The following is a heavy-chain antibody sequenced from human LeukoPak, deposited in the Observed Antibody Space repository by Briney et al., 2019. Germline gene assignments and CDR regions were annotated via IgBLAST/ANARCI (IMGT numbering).Heavy chain of an antibody. V-gene: IGHV4-34*01. D-gene: IGHD1-1*01. Sequence: SETLSLTCAVYGGSFSGYYWSWIRQPPGKGLEWIGEINHSGSTNYNPSLKGRVTISVDTSKNQFSLKLSSVTAADTAVYYCAREGRAPNYYYYYYGMDVWGQGTTVTVSS. CDR3: AREGRAPNYYYYYYGMDV. J-gene: IGHJ6*02. CDR2: INHSGST. CDR1: GGSFSGYY.